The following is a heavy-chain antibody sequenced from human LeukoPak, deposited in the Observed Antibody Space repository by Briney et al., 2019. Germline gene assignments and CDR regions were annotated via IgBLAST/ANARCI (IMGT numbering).Heavy chain of an antibody. D-gene: IGHD3-3*01. CDR3: ARVFLERLTSGYFDN. CDR2: ISYDGRQK. CDR1: GFTVSTTY. J-gene: IGHJ4*02. Sequence: GGSLRLSCVASGFTVSTTYMGWVRQAPGKGLEWVAVISYDGRQKYYGDSVKGRFTISRDNPKNTLYLQMNSLRDDDTAVYYCARVFLERLTSGYFDNWGQGTLVTVSP. V-gene: IGHV3-30-3*01.